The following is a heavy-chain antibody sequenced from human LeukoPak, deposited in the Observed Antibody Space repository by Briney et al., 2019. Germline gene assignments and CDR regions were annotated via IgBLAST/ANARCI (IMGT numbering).Heavy chain of an antibody. CDR1: GGSFSGYY. J-gene: IGHJ5*02. CDR3: ARGWRYTYGASFDP. CDR2: INHSGST. V-gene: IGHV4-34*01. Sequence: PSETLSLTCAVYGGSFSGYYWSWIRQPPGKGLEWIGEINHSGSTNYNPSLKSRVTISVDTSKNQFSLKLSSVTAADTAVYYCARGWRYTYGASFDPWGQGTLVTVSS. D-gene: IGHD5-18*01.